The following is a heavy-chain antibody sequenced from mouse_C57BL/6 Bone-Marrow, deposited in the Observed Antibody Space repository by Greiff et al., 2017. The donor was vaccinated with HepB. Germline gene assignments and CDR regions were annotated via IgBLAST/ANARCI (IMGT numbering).Heavy chain of an antibody. J-gene: IGHJ4*01. V-gene: IGHV1-26*01. CDR3: ARGITTVVAKGSDAMDY. D-gene: IGHD1-1*01. CDR2: INPNNGGT. Sequence: EVQLQQSGPELVKPGASVKISCKASGYTFTDYYMNWVKQSHGRSLEWIGDINPNNGGTSYNQKFKGKATLTVDKSSSTAYMELRSLTSEDSAVYYCARGITTVVAKGSDAMDYWGQGTSVTVSS. CDR1: GYTFTDYY.